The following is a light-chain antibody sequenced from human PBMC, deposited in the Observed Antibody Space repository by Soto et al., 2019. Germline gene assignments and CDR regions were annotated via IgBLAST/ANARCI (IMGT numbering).Light chain of an antibody. V-gene: IGLV1-40*01. Sequence: QSVLTQPPSVSGAPVQRVTISCTGSSSNIGADFDVHWYRQLPGTAPKLLIYGNIHRPSGVPDRFSGSTSGTSASLTITGLQAEDEADYYCQSYDTSLNVYVVFGGGTQLTVL. CDR1: SSNIGADFD. CDR3: QSYDTSLNVYVV. CDR2: GNI. J-gene: IGLJ2*01.